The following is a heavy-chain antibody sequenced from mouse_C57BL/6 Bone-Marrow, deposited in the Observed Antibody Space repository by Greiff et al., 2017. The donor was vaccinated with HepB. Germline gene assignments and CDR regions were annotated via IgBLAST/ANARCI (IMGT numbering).Heavy chain of an antibody. V-gene: IGHV14-2*01. CDR2: IDPEDGET. J-gene: IGHJ1*03. D-gene: IGHD2-3*01. CDR1: GFNIKDYY. CDR3: ARLRWLLRYFDV. Sequence: VTLKESGAELVKPGASVKLSCTASGFNIKDYYMHWVKQRTEQGLEWIGRIDPEDGETKYAPKFQGKATITADTSSNTAYLQLSSLTSEDTAVYYCARLRWLLRYFDVWGTGTTVTVSS.